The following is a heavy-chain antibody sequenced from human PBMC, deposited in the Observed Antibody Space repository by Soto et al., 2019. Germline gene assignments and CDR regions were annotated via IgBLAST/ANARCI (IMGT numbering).Heavy chain of an antibody. V-gene: IGHV4-38-2*02. Sequence: SETLSLTCAVSGYSISSGYYWGWIRQPPGKGLEWIGSIYHSGSTYYNPSLKSRVTISVDTSKNQFSLKLSSVTAADTAVYYCARERPTVTVFDYWGQGTLVTV. D-gene: IGHD4-17*01. CDR3: ARERPTVTVFDY. CDR1: GYSISSGYY. J-gene: IGHJ4*02. CDR2: IYHSGST.